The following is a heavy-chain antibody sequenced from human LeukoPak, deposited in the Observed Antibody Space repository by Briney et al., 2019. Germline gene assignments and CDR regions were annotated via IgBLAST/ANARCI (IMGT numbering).Heavy chain of an antibody. Sequence: GGSLRLSCAASGFTFSSYSMNWVRQAPGKGLEWVSSISSSSSYIYYADSVKGRFTISRDNAKNSLYLQMNSLRAEDTAVYYCAKDPTHYRVWDDYDSTVLSYWGQGTLVTVSS. CDR1: GFTFSSYS. J-gene: IGHJ4*02. V-gene: IGHV3-21*01. D-gene: IGHD3-22*01. CDR3: AKDPTHYRVWDDYDSTVLSY. CDR2: ISSSSSYI.